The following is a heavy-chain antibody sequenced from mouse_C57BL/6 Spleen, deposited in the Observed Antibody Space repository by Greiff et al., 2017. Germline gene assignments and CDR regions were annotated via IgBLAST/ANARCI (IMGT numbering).Heavy chain of an antibody. CDR2: IYPGSGST. CDR1: GYTFTSYW. CDR3: ARGGGRQLSWFAY. D-gene: IGHD3-2*02. V-gene: IGHV1-55*01. Sequence: QVQLQQSGAELVKPGASVKMSCKASGYTFTSYWITWVKQRPGQGLEWIGDIYPGSGSTNYNEKFKSKATLTVDPSSSTAYMQLSSLTSEDSAVYYCARGGGRQLSWFAYWGQGTLVTVSA. J-gene: IGHJ3*01.